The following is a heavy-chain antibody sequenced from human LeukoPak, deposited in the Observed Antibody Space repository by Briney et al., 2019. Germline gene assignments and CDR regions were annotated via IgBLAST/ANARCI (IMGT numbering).Heavy chain of an antibody. CDR2: IYTSGST. V-gene: IGHV4-4*07. J-gene: IGHJ4*02. CDR1: GVSISSYY. CDR3: ARDGAVAGREGFDY. Sequence: SETLSLTCTVSGVSISSYYWSWIRQPAGKGLEWIGRIYTSGSTNYNPSLRSRVTISVDKSKHQLSLKLRSVTAADTAVYYCARDGAVAGREGFDYWGQGTLVTVSS. D-gene: IGHD6-19*01.